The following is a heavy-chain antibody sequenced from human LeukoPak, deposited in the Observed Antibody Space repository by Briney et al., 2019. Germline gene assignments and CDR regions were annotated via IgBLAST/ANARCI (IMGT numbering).Heavy chain of an antibody. CDR1: GYTLTELS. D-gene: IGHD3-9*01. CDR3: ARGAYYDILTGYYGYFDY. J-gene: IGHJ4*02. V-gene: IGHV1-69*05. Sequence: VASVKVSCKVSGYTLTELSMHWVRQAPGKGLEWMGGIIPIFGTANYAQKFQGRVTITTDESTSTAYMELSSLRSEDTAVYYCARGAYYDILTGYYGYFDYWGQGTLVTVSS. CDR2: IIPIFGTA.